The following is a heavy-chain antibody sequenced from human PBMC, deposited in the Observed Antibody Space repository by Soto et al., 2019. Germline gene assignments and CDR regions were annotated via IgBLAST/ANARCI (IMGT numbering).Heavy chain of an antibody. V-gene: IGHV4-4*02. CDR1: GGSISSSNW. Sequence: AETLSLTCAVSGGSISSSNWWCWVRQPPGKGREGIGEIYHSVGTNYNPSLKSRVTISVYKSKNQFSLKLSSLTAADTAVYYCARERRETTYYYYRSCNLYALDSWGQGTMVT. D-gene: IGHD3-22*01. CDR3: ARERRETTYYYYRSCNLYALDS. J-gene: IGHJ3*02. CDR2: IYHSVGT.